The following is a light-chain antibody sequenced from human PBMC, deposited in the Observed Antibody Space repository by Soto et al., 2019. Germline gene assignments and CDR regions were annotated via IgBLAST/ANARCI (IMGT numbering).Light chain of an antibody. CDR3: AAWDDSLNGYV. CDR1: SSNIGSNT. CDR2: GNN. V-gene: IGLV1-44*01. Sequence: QSVLTQPPSASGTPGQRVTISCSGSSSNIGSNTVNWYHQLPGTAPKLPINGNNHRPSGVPDRFSGSKPGTSASLAISGLQSEDEADYYCAAWDDSLNGYVFGTGTKVTVL. J-gene: IGLJ1*01.